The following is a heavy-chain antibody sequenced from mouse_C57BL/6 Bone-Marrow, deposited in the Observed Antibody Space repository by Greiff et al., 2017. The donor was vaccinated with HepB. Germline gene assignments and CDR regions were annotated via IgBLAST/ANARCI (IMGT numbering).Heavy chain of an antibody. CDR1: GFTFSSYA. J-gene: IGHJ1*03. V-gene: IGHV5-4*03. CDR3: ARGGPTIVTTWYFDV. CDR2: ISDGGSYT. Sequence: EVNLVESGGGLVKPGGSLKLSCAASGFTFSSYAMSWVRQTPEKRLEWVATISDGGSYTYYPDNVKGRFTISRDNAKNNLYLQMSHLKSEDTAMYDCARGGPTIVTTWYFDVWGTGTTVTVSS. D-gene: IGHD2-5*01.